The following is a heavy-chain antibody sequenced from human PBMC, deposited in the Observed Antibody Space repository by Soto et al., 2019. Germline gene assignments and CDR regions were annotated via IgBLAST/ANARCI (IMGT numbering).Heavy chain of an antibody. V-gene: IGHV3-21*01. CDR1: GFTFSSSS. CDR3: ARYVDAEFRTYFDY. D-gene: IGHD2-21*01. J-gene: IGHJ4*02. CDR2: ISSTSDYI. Sequence: GGSLRLSCAAPGFTFSSSSMNWVRQAPGKELEWVSSISSTSDYIDYADSVKGRFTISRDNAKNSLYLQMDSLRAEATAVYYCARYVDAEFRTYFDYWGRGTLVTVSS.